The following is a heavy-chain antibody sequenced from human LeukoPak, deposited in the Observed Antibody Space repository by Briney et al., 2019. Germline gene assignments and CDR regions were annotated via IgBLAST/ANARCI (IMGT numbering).Heavy chain of an antibody. CDR3: AKGRARDGYSY. V-gene: IGHV3-23*01. J-gene: IGHJ4*01. D-gene: IGHD5-24*01. CDR2: LNNGGDDT. CDR1: GITFSSSA. Sequence: GGSLRLSCAASGITFSSSATTWVRQASGKGLEWVSSLNNGGDDTYYADSVKGRFTISRDNSKNTLYLQMNSLRVEDTAVYYCAKGRARDGYSYWGHGILVTVSS.